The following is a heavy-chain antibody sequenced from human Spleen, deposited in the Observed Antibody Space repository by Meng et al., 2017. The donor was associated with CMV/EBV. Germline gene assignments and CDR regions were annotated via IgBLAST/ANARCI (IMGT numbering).Heavy chain of an antibody. CDR2: INGDGSIT. CDR1: GFTFSGYW. Sequence: GESLKISCAASGFTFSGYWMHWVRQAPGKGPVWVSRINGDGSITTYADSVKGRFTISRDNAKNTLYLQMNSLRAEDTAVFYCARESYFYETSALGDFWGQGTLVTVSS. D-gene: IGHD3-22*01. V-gene: IGHV3-74*03. CDR3: ARESYFYETSALGDF. J-gene: IGHJ4*02.